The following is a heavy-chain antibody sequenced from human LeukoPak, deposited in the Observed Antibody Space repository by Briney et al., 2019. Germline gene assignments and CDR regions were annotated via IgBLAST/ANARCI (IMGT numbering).Heavy chain of an antibody. CDR3: ARLYNWNDRTQDYFDY. CDR2: INPSGGST. D-gene: IGHD1-20*01. V-gene: IGHV1-46*01. Sequence: GASVKVSCKASGYTFTSCYMHWVRQAPGQGVEWMGIINPSGGSTNYEQKFQGKVTMTRDTSTSTVYMELSSLRSDDTAVYYCARLYNWNDRTQDYFDYWGQGTLVTVSS. CDR1: GYTFTSCY. J-gene: IGHJ4*02.